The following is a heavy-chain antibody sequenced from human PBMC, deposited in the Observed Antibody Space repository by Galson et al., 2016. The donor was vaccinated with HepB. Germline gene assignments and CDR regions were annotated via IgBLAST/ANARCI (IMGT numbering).Heavy chain of an antibody. CDR3: ARGSNPSLRGEGYYFQH. D-gene: IGHD2-15*01. CDR2: LYYSETT. CDR1: GDSITSSGYS. Sequence: SETLSLTCAVSGDSITSSGYSWVWIRQPPGKGLQWIGSLYYSETTFYNPSLRSRVTISVDTSKNQFSLRLHSVTAADTAAYYCARGSNPSLRGEGYYFQHWGQGTLVTVSS. V-gene: IGHV4-39*07. J-gene: IGHJ1*01.